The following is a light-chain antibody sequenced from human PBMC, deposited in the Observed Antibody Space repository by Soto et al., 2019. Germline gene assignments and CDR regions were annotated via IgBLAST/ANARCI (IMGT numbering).Light chain of an antibody. Sequence: DIQMTQSPSSLSASVGDSVTITCRASQGVSDWLAWYQQKPGKAPNLLNYGSSSLLGGVPSRFSGARSGTDFTLTISSLQPEDFATYYCQQDNSYPWTFGQGTKVDIK. CDR1: QGVSDW. CDR3: QQDNSYPWT. CDR2: GSS. J-gene: IGKJ1*01. V-gene: IGKV1-12*01.